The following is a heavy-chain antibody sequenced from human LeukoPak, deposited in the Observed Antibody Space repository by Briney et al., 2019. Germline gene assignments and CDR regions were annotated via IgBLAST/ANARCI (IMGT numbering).Heavy chain of an antibody. CDR2: IYTSGST. CDR3: ARQGYSSGWLDF. CDR1: GDSISNYY. J-gene: IGHJ4*02. V-gene: IGHV4-4*07. Sequence: SETLSLTCTVSGDSISNYYWNWIRQPAGKGLEWIGRIYTSGSTNYNPSLKSRVTISLDTSKNQFSLRLSSVTAADTAVYYCARQGYSSGWLDFWGQGTLVTVSS. D-gene: IGHD6-19*01.